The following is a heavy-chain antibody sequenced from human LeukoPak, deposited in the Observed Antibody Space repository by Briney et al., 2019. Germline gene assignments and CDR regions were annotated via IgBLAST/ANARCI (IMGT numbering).Heavy chain of an antibody. J-gene: IGHJ4*02. Sequence: GGSLRLSCAASGFTLSSDAIGWVRQAPGKGLEWVSSITASVGNTYYADSVKGRFTITRDNSKNTLYLQVNSLRAEDTAVYYCAKGNGYSYGRYYFDYWGQGTLVTVSS. CDR1: GFTLSSDA. CDR3: AKGNGYSYGRYYFDY. D-gene: IGHD5-18*01. CDR2: ITASVGNT. V-gene: IGHV3-23*01.